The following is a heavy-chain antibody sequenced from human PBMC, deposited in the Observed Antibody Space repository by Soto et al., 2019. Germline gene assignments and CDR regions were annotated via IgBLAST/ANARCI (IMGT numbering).Heavy chain of an antibody. J-gene: IGHJ4*02. CDR2: ISGSGGST. D-gene: IGHD2-15*01. CDR3: AKDRKGSYCSGGTCYSFDY. V-gene: IGHV3-23*01. CDR1: GFTLGTYV. Sequence: EVQLLESGGGLVQPGGSLRLSCAASGFTLGTYVMTWVRQAPGKGLEWVSAISGSGGSTNYADPVKGRFTISRDNTKYTLYLQMNSLRVEDTAVYYCAKDRKGSYCSGGTCYSFDYWGQGTLVTVPS.